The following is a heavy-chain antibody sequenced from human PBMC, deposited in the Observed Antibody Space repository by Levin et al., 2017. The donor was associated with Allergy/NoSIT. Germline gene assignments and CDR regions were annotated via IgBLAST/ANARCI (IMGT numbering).Heavy chain of an antibody. CDR1: GFTFSSYW. J-gene: IGHJ3*02. CDR3: AGDHTYYYEMSRYYDAFDI. Sequence: GESLKISCTASGFTFSSYWMTWVRQVPGKGLEWVANIRRDGSQKNYLDSVQGRFSVSRDNAKNSLFLQMNGLRAEDTAIYYCAGDHTYYYEMSRYYDAFDIWGQGTMVTVSS. V-gene: IGHV3-7*01. CDR2: IRRDGSQK. D-gene: IGHD3-22*01.